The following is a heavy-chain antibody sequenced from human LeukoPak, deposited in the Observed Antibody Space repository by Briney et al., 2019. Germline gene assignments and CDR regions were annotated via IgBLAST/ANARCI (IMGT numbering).Heavy chain of an antibody. V-gene: IGHV3-7*03. D-gene: IGHD3-10*01. CDR2: IKEDGSGK. CDR3: AREYYYGSGSYDY. Sequence: PGGSLRLSCAASGFTFTRYWMSWVRQAPGKGLEWVANIKEDGSGKYYVDSVKGRFSISRDNAKNSLYLQMNSLRAEDTAVYYCAREYYYGSGSYDYWGQGTLVTVSS. CDR1: GFTFTRYW. J-gene: IGHJ4*02.